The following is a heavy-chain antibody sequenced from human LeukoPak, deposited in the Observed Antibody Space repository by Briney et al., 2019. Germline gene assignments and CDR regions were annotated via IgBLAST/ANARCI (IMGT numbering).Heavy chain of an antibody. D-gene: IGHD4-17*01. J-gene: IGHJ2*01. CDR2: ISGSGGGT. Sequence: GGSLRLSCAASGFTFSRYAMHWVRQAPGKGLEWVSAISGSGGGTYYADSVKGHFTISRDNSKNTLYLLMDSLRAEDTAIYYCAKGPGLRLSYFDVWGRGTLVTVSS. V-gene: IGHV3-23*01. CDR1: GFTFSRYA. CDR3: AKGPGLRLSYFDV.